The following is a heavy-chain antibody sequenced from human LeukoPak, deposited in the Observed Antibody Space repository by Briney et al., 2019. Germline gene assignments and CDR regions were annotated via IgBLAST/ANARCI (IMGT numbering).Heavy chain of an antibody. J-gene: IGHJ3*02. CDR3: ARGPSVSTVTTYDGSAFDI. V-gene: IGHV3-21*01. CDR2: ISSSSSYI. D-gene: IGHD4-17*01. CDR1: GFTFSSYS. Sequence: GGSLRLSCAASGFTFSSYSMNWVRQAPGKGLEWVSSISSSSSYIYYADSVKGRFTISRDNSKNTLYLQMNSLRAEDTAVYYCARGPSVSTVTTYDGSAFDIWGQGTMVTVSS.